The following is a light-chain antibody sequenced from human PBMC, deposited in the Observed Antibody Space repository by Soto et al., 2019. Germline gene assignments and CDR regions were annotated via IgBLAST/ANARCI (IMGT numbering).Light chain of an antibody. V-gene: IGKV1-5*03. CDR1: QSVSIW. J-gene: IGKJ1*01. Sequence: DIQMTQSPSTLSASVGDRVTITCRASQSVSIWLAWYQQKPGKAPKLLIYKASILESGVPSRFSGSGSGIEFTLTISSLQPDDFATYYCQQYDSSSPWTLGQGTKVGIK. CDR2: KAS. CDR3: QQYDSSSPWT.